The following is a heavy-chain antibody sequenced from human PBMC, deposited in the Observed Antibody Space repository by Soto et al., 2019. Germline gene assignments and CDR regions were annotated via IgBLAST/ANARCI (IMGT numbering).Heavy chain of an antibody. CDR1: RFTFSTYP. CDR2: VSASGLNT. D-gene: IGHD2-2*01. V-gene: IGHV3-23*01. J-gene: IGHJ4*02. Sequence: VQLLESGGALVQPGGSLTLSCAASRFTFSTYPLAWVGQAPGKVLEWVSGVSASGLNTDYADPVNGRFCISRDNSKNTLSLHMNSLRAEATALYYWAKDLPRSTSCYFFEYWSQGTPVTVSS. CDR3: AKDLPRSTSCYFFEY.